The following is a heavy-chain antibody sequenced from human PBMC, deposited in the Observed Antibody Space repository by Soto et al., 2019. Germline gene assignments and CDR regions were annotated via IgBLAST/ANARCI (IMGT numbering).Heavy chain of an antibody. D-gene: IGHD2-2*01. V-gene: IGHV3-23*01. CDR3: AKYCSSTSCLVVYGMDV. J-gene: IGHJ6*02. CDR2: ISGSGGTT. CDR1: GFTFSSYA. Sequence: EVQLLESGGGLVQPGGSLRLSCAASGFTFSSYAMSWVRQAPGKGLEWVSAISGSGGTTYYTDSVKGRFTISRDNSKNTLYLQMNRLRVEDTAVYYCAKYCSSTSCLVVYGMDVWGQGTTVTVSS.